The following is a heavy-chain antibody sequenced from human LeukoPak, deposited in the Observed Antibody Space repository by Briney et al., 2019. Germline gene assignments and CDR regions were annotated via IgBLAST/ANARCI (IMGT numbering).Heavy chain of an antibody. CDR1: GGSISSYY. Sequence: SETLSLTCTVSGGSISSYYWSWIRQPPGKGLEWLGYIYYRGSTNYNPSLKSRVTISVDTSKNKFSLKLSSVTAADTAVYYCARHVLLWFGELPECWFDTWGQGTLVTVSS. J-gene: IGHJ5*02. D-gene: IGHD3-10*01. CDR3: ARHVLLWFGELPECWFDT. CDR2: IYYRGST. V-gene: IGHV4-59*01.